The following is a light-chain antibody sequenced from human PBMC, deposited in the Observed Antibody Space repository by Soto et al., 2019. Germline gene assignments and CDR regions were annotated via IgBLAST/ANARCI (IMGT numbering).Light chain of an antibody. CDR2: EVS. CDR1: SSDIGGYEY. J-gene: IGLJ3*02. V-gene: IGLV2-14*01. CDR3: TSYSRYSVLL. Sequence: QSALAQPASVSGSLGQSITISCTGTSSDIGGYEYVSWYQQHPGKAPKLIIFEVSNRPSGVSDRFSGSNSGNTASLTISGLQAEDEADYYCTSYSRYSVLLFGGGTKVTV.